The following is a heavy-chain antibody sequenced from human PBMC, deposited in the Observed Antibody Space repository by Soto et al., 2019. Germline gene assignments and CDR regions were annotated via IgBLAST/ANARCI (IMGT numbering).Heavy chain of an antibody. D-gene: IGHD2-2*01. CDR2: ISWDGGST. V-gene: IGHV3-43*01. Sequence: GGSLRLSCAASGFTFDDYTMHWVRQAPGKGLEWVSLISWDGGSTYYADSVKGRFTISRDNSKNSLYLQMNSLRTEDTALYYCAKDIQLLGIHQNYYGMDVWGQGTTVTVSS. CDR1: GFTFDDYT. J-gene: IGHJ6*02. CDR3: AKDIQLLGIHQNYYGMDV.